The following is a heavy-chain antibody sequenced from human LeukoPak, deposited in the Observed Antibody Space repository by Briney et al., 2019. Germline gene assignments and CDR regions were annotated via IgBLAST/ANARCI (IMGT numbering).Heavy chain of an antibody. V-gene: IGHV3-30-3*01. D-gene: IGHD6-19*01. Sequence: GGSLRLSCAASGFTFSSYAMHWVRQAPGKGLEWVAVISYDGSNKYYADSVKGRFTISRDNSKNTLYLQMNSLRAEDTAVYYCARAGIAVAGDAYYYYGMDVWGQGTTVTVSS. J-gene: IGHJ6*02. CDR1: GFTFSSYA. CDR2: ISYDGSNK. CDR3: ARAGIAVAGDAYYYYGMDV.